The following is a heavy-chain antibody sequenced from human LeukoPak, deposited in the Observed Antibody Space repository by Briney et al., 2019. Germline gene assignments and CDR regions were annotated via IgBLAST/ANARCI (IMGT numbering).Heavy chain of an antibody. V-gene: IGHV3-13*01. D-gene: IGHD6-13*01. CDR1: GYRFSTSD. Sequence: GGSLRLSCAASGYRFSTSDMHWVRQASGRGLEWVSSIASTGETYYAPSVKGRFTISRENAKNSLYLQMNSLRAEDTAVYYCAKDSKADSSSWYYFDYWGQGTLVTVSS. J-gene: IGHJ4*02. CDR3: AKDSKADSSSWYYFDY. CDR2: IASTGET.